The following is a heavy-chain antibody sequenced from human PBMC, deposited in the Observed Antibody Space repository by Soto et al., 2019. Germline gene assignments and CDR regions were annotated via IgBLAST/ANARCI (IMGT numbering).Heavy chain of an antibody. D-gene: IGHD3-3*01. J-gene: IGHJ4*02. CDR2: ISGSGGST. V-gene: IGHV3-23*01. CDR3: AKDQGSYYDFWSGYYPYYFDY. CDR1: GSTFSSYA. Sequence: GGSLRLSCAASGSTFSSYAMSWVRQAPGKGLEWVSAISGSGGSTYYADSVKGRFTISRDNSKNTLYLQMNSLRAEDTAVYYCAKDQGSYYDFWSGYYPYYFDYWGQGTLVTVSS.